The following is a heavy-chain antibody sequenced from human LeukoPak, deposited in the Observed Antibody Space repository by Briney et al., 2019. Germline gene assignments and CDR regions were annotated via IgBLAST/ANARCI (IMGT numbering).Heavy chain of an antibody. CDR2: IYPGDSDI. D-gene: IGHD5-12*01. V-gene: IGHV5-51*01. CDR3: ARHIAPGYNSGWYFDY. CDR1: GYTFTNYW. Sequence: GESLKISCKGSGYTFTNYWIGRVRQMPGKGLEWMGTIYPGDSDIRYSPSFQGQVTISADKSISTAYLQWSSLKASDTAMYYCARHIAPGYNSGWYFDYWGQGTLVTVSS. J-gene: IGHJ4*02.